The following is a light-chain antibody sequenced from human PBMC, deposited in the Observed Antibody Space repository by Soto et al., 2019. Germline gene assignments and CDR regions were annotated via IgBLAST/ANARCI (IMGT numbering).Light chain of an antibody. CDR1: QGVSSY. Sequence: EIVLTQSPATLSLSPGERATLSCRASQGVSSYLAWYQQKPGQAPRLLIYDASNRATGIPARFSGSGPGTDFTLTISSLEPEDFAVYYCQQYGSSPFTFGPGTKVDIK. V-gene: IGKV3D-11*01. CDR2: DAS. J-gene: IGKJ3*01. CDR3: QQYGSSPFT.